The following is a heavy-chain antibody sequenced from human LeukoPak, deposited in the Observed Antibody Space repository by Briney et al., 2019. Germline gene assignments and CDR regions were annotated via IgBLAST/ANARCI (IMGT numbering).Heavy chain of an antibody. J-gene: IGHJ5*02. Sequence: SETLSLTCTVSGDSFSIISSSSSYWGWIRQPPGKGLEWIGSIYYSGSTYYNPSLKSRVTISVDTSKNQFSLKLSSVTAADTAVYYCARGPPITMVRGVILDWFDPWGQGTLVTVSS. CDR3: ARGPPITMVRGVILDWFDP. D-gene: IGHD3-10*01. CDR1: GDSFSIISSSSSY. CDR2: IYYSGST. V-gene: IGHV4-39*07.